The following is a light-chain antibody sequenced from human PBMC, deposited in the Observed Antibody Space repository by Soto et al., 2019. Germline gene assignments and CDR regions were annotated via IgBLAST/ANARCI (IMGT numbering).Light chain of an antibody. V-gene: IGLV1-40*01. CDR1: SSNIGAGYD. CDR2: GNS. J-gene: IGLJ3*02. CDR3: QSYDSSLSGWV. Sequence: QSVLTQPPSVSGAPGQRVTISCTGSSSNIGAGYDVHWYQQLPGTAPKLLIYGNSNRPSGVPDRFSGSKSGTSASLAITGLLAEDESEDYCQSYDSSLSGWVFGGGTKVTVL.